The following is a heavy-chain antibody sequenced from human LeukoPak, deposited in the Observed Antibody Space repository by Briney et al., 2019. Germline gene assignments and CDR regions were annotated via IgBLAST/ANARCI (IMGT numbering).Heavy chain of an antibody. D-gene: IGHD3-3*01. CDR2: IYHSGST. J-gene: IGHJ4*02. CDR3: ARRPYDFWSGSYFDF. V-gene: IGHV4-4*02. Sequence: SETLSLTCAVSAGSISSSSWRSWVRQPPGKGLEWIGEIYHSGSTNYNPSLKSRVTISVDKSKNQFSLILNSVTAADTAVYYCARRPYDFWSGSYFDFWGQGTLVTVSS. CDR1: AGSISSSSW.